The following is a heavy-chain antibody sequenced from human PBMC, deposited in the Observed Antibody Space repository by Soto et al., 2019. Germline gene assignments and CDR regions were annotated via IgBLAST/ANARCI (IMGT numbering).Heavy chain of an antibody. CDR2: IKSKTDGGTT. CDR1: GFTFSNAW. CDR3: TTGKDYYDSSCYYYYYYYGMDF. D-gene: IGHD3-22*01. J-gene: IGHJ6*02. Sequence: GGSLRLSCAASGFTFSNAWMSWVRQAPGKGLEWVGRIKSKTDGGTTDYAATVKGRFTIARDDSKNTLYLQMNSLKTEDTAVYYCTTGKDYYDSSCYYYYYYYGMDFWGQGTTVTVSS. V-gene: IGHV3-15*01.